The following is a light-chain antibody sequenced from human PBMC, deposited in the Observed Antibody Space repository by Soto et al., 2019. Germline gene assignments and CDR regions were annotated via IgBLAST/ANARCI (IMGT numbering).Light chain of an antibody. J-gene: IGKJ5*01. Sequence: EIVMTQSPATLSVSPGGRATLSCRASQSVSGNLAWYQQKPGQAPSLLIYGASTRATGLPARFSGSGSGTEFTLTISSLQSEDFAVYYCQQYNNWLITFGQGTRLEIK. V-gene: IGKV3-15*01. CDR1: QSVSGN. CDR3: QQYNNWLIT. CDR2: GAS.